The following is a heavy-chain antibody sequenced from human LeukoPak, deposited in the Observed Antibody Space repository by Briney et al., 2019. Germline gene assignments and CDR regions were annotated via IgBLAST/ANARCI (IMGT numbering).Heavy chain of an antibody. CDR3: ARVLFYSSGDKSNRVDY. D-gene: IGHD6-19*01. J-gene: IGHJ4*02. CDR1: GYTFTGYY. V-gene: IGHV1-2*02. CDR2: INPDSGGT. Sequence: ASVKVSCKASGYTFTGYYMHWVRQAPGQGLEWMGWINPDSGGTNYAQKFQGRVTMTRDTSIRTAYMELSRLRSDDTAVYYCARVLFYSSGDKSNRVDYWGQGTLVTVSS.